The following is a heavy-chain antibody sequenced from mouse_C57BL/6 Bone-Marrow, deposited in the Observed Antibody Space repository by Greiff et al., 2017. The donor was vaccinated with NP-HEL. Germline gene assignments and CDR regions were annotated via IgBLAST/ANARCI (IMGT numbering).Heavy chain of an antibody. CDR3: AGWFRTLAY. CDR2: IDPSDSET. Sequence: VQLKQPGAELVRPGSSVKLSCKASGYTFTSYWMHWVKQRPIQGLEWIGNIDPSDSETHYNQKFKDKATLTVDKSSSTAYMQLSSLTSEDSAVYYCAGWFRTLAYWGQGTLVTVSA. D-gene: IGHD2-2*01. J-gene: IGHJ3*01. V-gene: IGHV1-52*01. CDR1: GYTFTSYW.